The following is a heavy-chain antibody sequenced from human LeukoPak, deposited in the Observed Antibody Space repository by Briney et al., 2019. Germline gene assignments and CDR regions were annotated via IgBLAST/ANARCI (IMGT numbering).Heavy chain of an antibody. CDR3: ARLYTRYYYYMDV. V-gene: IGHV4-59*01. CDR2: IYYSGST. J-gene: IGHJ6*03. D-gene: IGHD2-2*02. Sequence: SETLSLTCTVSGGSISSYYWSWIRQPPGKGLEWIGYIYYSGSTNYNPSLKSRVTISVDTSKNQFSLKLSSVTAADTAVYYCARLYTRYYYYMDVWGKGTTVTVSS. CDR1: GGSISSYY.